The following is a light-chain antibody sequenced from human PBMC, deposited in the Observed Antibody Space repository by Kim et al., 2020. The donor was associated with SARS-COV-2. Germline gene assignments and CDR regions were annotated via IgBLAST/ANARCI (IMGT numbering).Light chain of an antibody. J-gene: IGKJ3*01. CDR3: QEYNSDFT. V-gene: IGKV1-5*01. CDR1: QTISTW. CDR2: DAS. Sequence: GDRVTITCRAIQTISTWLAWYQQKPGKPPNALISDASSLESGVPSRFSGSGSGTEFTLTISSLQPDDFATYYCQEYNSDFTFGPGTKVDIK.